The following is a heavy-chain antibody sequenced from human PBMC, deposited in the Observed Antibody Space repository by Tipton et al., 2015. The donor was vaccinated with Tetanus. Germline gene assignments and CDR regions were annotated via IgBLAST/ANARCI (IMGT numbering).Heavy chain of an antibody. CDR2: IYYSGST. V-gene: IGHV4-30-4*01. J-gene: IGHJ5*02. Sequence: TLSLTCTVSGDSLSNGDYYWSWIRQPPGKGLESIGYIYYSGSTYYNPSLKSRVTISVDTSKNQFSLRLSSVTAADTAVYYCARGYCNSPSCFMPRHYWFDPWGQGTLVTVSS. CDR1: GDSLSNGDYY. D-gene: IGHD2-2*01. CDR3: ARGYCNSPSCFMPRHYWFDP.